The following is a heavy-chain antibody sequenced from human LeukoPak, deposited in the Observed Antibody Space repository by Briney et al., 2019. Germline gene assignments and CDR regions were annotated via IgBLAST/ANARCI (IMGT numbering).Heavy chain of an antibody. D-gene: IGHD4-17*01. Sequence: SETLSLICAVYGGSFSGYYWSWIRQPPGKGLEWIGEINHSGSTNYNPSLKSRVTISVDTSKNQFSLKLSSVTAADTAVYYCARYDYGDYEDYFYYMDVWRKGTAVSVSS. V-gene: IGHV4-34*01. J-gene: IGHJ6*03. CDR1: GGSFSGYY. CDR2: INHSGST. CDR3: ARYDYGDYEDYFYYMDV.